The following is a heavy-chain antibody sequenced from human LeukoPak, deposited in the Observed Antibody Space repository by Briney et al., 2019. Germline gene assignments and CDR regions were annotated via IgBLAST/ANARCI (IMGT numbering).Heavy chain of an antibody. CDR1: GYTFTGYY. CDR3: ARVGSDSSGWRRFDY. CDR2: INPNSGGT. Sequence: ASVKVSCKASGYTFTGYYMHWVRQAPGQGLEWMGWINPNSGGTNSAQKCQGRVTMTRDTSISTAYMELSRLRSDDTAVYYCARVGSDSSGWRRFDYWGQGTLVTVSS. J-gene: IGHJ4*02. D-gene: IGHD6-19*01. V-gene: IGHV1-2*02.